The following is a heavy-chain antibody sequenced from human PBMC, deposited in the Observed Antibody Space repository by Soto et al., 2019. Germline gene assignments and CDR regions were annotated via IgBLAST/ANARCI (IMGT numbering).Heavy chain of an antibody. V-gene: IGHV1-3*01. J-gene: IGHJ3*02. D-gene: IGHD4-17*01. CDR3: ARDYATVTTGWRHAFDI. Sequence: KFQGRVTITRDTSASTAYMELSSLRSEDTAVYYCARDYATVTTGWRHAFDIWGQGTMVTVSS.